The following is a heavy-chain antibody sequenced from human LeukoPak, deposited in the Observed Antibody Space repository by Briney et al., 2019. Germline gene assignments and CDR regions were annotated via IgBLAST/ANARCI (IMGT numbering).Heavy chain of an antibody. V-gene: IGHV1-69*05. J-gene: IGHJ6*03. Sequence: SVKVSCKASGGTFSSYAISWVRQAPGQGLEWIGRIIPIFGTANYAQKFQGRVTITTDESTSTVYMEVSSLRSEDTPGYSCARSQTDGSESSYSYDYYYNDGWGKGTTVTVS. CDR1: GGTFSSYA. D-gene: IGHD3-10*01. CDR2: IIPIFGTA. CDR3: ARSQTDGSESSYSYDYYYNDG.